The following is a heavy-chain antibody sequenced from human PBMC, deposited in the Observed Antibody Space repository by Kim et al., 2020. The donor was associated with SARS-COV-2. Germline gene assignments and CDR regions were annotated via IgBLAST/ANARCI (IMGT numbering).Heavy chain of an antibody. CDR1: GGSISSSSYY. J-gene: IGHJ2*01. CDR3: ARLRPPKKYCGGDCQDDWYFDL. Sequence: SETLSLTCTVSGGSISSSSYYWGWIRQPPGKGLEWIGSIYYSGSTYYNPSLKSRVTISVDTSKNQFSLKLSSVTAADTAVYYCARLRPPKKYCGGDCQDDWYFDLWGRGTLVTVSS. V-gene: IGHV4-39*01. CDR2: IYYSGST. D-gene: IGHD2-21*01.